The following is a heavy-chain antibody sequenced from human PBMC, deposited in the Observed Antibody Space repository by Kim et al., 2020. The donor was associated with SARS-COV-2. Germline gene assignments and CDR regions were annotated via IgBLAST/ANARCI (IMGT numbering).Heavy chain of an antibody. J-gene: IGHJ1*01. CDR3: AKDSPRFYYDSSGYCEYFQH. D-gene: IGHD3-22*01. CDR2: ISGSGGST. Sequence: GGSLRLSCAASGFTFSSYAMSWVRQAPGKGLEWVSAISGSGGSTYYADSVKGRFTISRDNSKNTLYLQMNSLRAEDTAVYYCAKDSPRFYYDSSGYCEYFQHWGQGTLVTVSS. CDR1: GFTFSSYA. V-gene: IGHV3-23*01.